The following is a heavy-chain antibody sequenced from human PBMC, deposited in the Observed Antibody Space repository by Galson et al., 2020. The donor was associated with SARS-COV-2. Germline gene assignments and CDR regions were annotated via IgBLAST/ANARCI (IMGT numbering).Heavy chain of an antibody. CDR1: GLTFSSYA. J-gene: IGHJ6*02. V-gene: IGHV3-30-3*01. CDR3: ARALNSSWYIGAPSDGMDV. CDR2: ISYDGSNK. D-gene: IGHD6-13*01. Sequence: GESLKISCAASGLTFSSYAMHWVRQAPGKGLEWVAVISYDGSNKYYADSVKGRFTISRDNSKNTLYLQMNSLRAEDTAVYYCARALNSSWYIGAPSDGMDVWGQGTTVTVSS.